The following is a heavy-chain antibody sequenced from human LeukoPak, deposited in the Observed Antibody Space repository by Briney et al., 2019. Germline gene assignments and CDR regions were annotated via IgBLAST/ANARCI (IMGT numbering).Heavy chain of an antibody. CDR1: GFTFSSYG. CDR2: IYSGGST. CDR3: ARGSFGERDFDY. Sequence: GGSLRLSCAASGFTFSSYGMSWVRQAPGKGLEWVSVIYSGGSTYYADSVKGRFTISRDNSKNTLYLQMNSLRAEDTAVYYCARGSFGERDFDYWGQGTLVTVSS. V-gene: IGHV3-66*01. J-gene: IGHJ4*02. D-gene: IGHD3-10*01.